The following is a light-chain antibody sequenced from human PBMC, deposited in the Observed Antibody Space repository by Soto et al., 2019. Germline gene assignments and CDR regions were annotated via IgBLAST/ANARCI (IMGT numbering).Light chain of an antibody. J-gene: IGKJ2*01. CDR2: KAS. Sequence: DIHMTQSPSTLSASVGDTVTITCRASQDVSQWLAWYQERPGKPPKLLIYKASSLERGVPSRFRGRGSETEFTLTIRDLQPDDFATYYCQQYDSYPYTFGQGTRLEIK. CDR3: QQYDSYPYT. V-gene: IGKV1-5*03. CDR1: QDVSQW.